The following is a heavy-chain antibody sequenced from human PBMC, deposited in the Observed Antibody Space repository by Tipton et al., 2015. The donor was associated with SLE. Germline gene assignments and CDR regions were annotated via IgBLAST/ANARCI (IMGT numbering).Heavy chain of an antibody. V-gene: IGHV3-30*04. Sequence: SLRLSCAASGFTFSSYAMHWVRQAPGKGLEWVAVISYDGSNKYYADSVKGRFTISRDNSKNTLYLQMNSLRAADTAVYYCARSGSFDYWGQGTLVTVSS. CDR2: ISYDGSNK. CDR3: ARSGSFDY. D-gene: IGHD1-26*01. J-gene: IGHJ4*02. CDR1: GFTFSSYA.